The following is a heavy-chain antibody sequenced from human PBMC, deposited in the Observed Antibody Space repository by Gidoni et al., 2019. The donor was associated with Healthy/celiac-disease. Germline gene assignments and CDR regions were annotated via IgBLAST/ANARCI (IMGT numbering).Heavy chain of an antibody. V-gene: IGHV3-33*01. CDR3: AREREYSSSSSAFDI. J-gene: IGHJ3*02. CDR2: IWYDGSNK. D-gene: IGHD6-6*01. CDR1: GFTFSRYG. Sequence: QVQLVESGGGVVQPGRSLRLSCAASGFTFSRYGMHWVRQAPGKGLEGVAVIWYDGSNKYYADSVKGRFTISRDNSKNTLYLQMNSLRAEDTAVYYCAREREYSSSSSAFDIWGQGTMVTVSS.